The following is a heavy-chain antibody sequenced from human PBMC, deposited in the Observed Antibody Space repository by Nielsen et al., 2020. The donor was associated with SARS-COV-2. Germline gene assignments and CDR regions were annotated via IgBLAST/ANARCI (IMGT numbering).Heavy chain of an antibody. J-gene: IGHJ6*02. V-gene: IGHV3-43*01. CDR1: GFTFDDYT. D-gene: IGHD3-16*02. Sequence: GGSLRLSCAASGFTFDDYTMHWVRQAPGKGLEWVSLISWDGGSTYYADSVKGRFTISRDNSKNSPYLQMNSLRTEDTALYYCAKGSDYVWGSYRSYYYYYGMDVWGQGTAVTVSS. CDR2: ISWDGGST. CDR3: AKGSDYVWGSYRSYYYYYGMDV.